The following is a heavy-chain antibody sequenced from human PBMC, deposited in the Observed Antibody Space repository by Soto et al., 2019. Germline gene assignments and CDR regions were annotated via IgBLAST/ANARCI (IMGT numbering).Heavy chain of an antibody. D-gene: IGHD2-15*01. CDR3: ARGKTYCSGGSCYEQFDC. CDR1: GESFSGYY. CDR2: INPSGST. V-gene: IGHV4-34*01. J-gene: IGHJ4*02. Sequence: SETLSLTCAVYGESFSGYYWIWIRQPPGKGLEWIGKINPSGSTNYNPSLKSRVTISVDTSKNQFSLNLSSVTAADTAVYYCARGKTYCSGGSCYEQFDCWGQGTLVTVSS.